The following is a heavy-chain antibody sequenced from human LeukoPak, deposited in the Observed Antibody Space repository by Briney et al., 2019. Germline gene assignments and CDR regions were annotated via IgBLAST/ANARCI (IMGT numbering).Heavy chain of an antibody. Sequence: GGSLRLSCAASGFTFSSYGMHWVRQAPGKGLEWVAVISYDGSNKYYADSVKGRFTISRDNSKNTLYLQMNSLRAEDTAVYYCAKAPLMYYYDSSGYYGDYWGQGTLVTVSS. CDR1: GFTFSSYG. V-gene: IGHV3-30*18. CDR2: ISYDGSNK. CDR3: AKAPLMYYYDSSGYYGDY. D-gene: IGHD3-22*01. J-gene: IGHJ4*02.